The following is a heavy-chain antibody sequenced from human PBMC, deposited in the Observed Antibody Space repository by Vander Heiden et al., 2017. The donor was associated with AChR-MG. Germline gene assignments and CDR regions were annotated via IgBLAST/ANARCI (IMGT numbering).Heavy chain of an antibody. CDR2: ITGGSDST. D-gene: IGHD3-10*01. V-gene: IGHV3-23*01. J-gene: IGHJ4*02. Sequence: EVQLLESGGGLIQPGGSLRLSCAASAFPFSSYVMSWVRQAPGKGLEWVSAITGGSDSTYYADSVKGRFTISRDNSKNTLYLQMSSLRAEDTAVYYCAKGSGSARPYYFDYWGQGTRVTVSS. CDR1: AFPFSSYV. CDR3: AKGSGSARPYYFDY.